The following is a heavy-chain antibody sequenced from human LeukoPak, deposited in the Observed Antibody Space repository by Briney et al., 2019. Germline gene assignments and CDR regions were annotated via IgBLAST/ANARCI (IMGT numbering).Heavy chain of an antibody. CDR2: INPSGGTT. CDR1: GYTFTSYY. J-gene: IGHJ4*02. V-gene: IGHV1-46*01. D-gene: IGHD3-22*01. Sequence: GASVKVSCKASGYTFTSYYMHWVRQAPGQGLEWMGIINPSGGTTTYAQKFQGRDTMTRDTSTSTVYMELSSLRSEDTAVFYCARETGGYRGYYFDYWGQGTLVTVSS. CDR3: ARETGGYRGYYFDY.